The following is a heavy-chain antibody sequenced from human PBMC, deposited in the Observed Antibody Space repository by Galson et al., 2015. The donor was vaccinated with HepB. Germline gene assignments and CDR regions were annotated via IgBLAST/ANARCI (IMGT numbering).Heavy chain of an antibody. CDR3: ARDWGKAVVGTWWFDP. D-gene: IGHD6-19*01. CDR2: ISYSSTYI. CDR1: GFTLSSYN. J-gene: IGHJ5*02. Sequence: SLRLSCAASGFTLSSYNMNWVRQAPGKGLEWVSSISYSSTYIHYSDSVKGRFTISRDNAKSSLYLQMNSLRAEDTAVYYCARDWGKAVVGTWWFDPWGQGTLVTVSS. V-gene: IGHV3-21*06.